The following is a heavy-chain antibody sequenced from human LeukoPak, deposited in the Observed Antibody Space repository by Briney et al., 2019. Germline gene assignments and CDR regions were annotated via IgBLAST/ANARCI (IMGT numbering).Heavy chain of an antibody. CDR2: ISSSSSYI. CDR1: GFTFSSYS. V-gene: IGHV3-21*01. CDR3: AKSHCSGGSCYWTGLDY. D-gene: IGHD2-15*01. J-gene: IGHJ4*02. Sequence: GGSLRLSCAASGFTFSSYSMNWARQAPGKGLEWVSSISSSSSYIYYADSVKGRFTISRDNAKNSLYLQMNSLRAEDTAVYYCAKSHCSGGSCYWTGLDYWGQGTLVTVSS.